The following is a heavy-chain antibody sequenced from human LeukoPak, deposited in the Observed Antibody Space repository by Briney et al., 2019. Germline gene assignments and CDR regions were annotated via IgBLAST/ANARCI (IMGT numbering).Heavy chain of an antibody. CDR2: INHSGST. CDR3: ARVPKSSYDYFWGSYRYTGYYFDY. J-gene: IGHJ4*02. D-gene: IGHD3-16*02. Sequence: PSETLSLTCAVYGGSFSGYYWSWIRQPPGKGLEWIGEINHSGSTNYNPSLKSRVTISVDTSKNQFSLKLSSVTAADTAVYYCARVPKSSYDYFWGSYRYTGYYFDYWGQGTLVTVSS. V-gene: IGHV4-34*01. CDR1: GGSFSGYY.